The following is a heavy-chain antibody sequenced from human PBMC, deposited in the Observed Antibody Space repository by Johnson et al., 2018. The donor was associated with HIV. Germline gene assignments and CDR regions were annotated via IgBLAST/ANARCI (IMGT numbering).Heavy chain of an antibody. V-gene: IGHV3-66*01. J-gene: IGHJ3*02. CDR1: GFIFSRSW. CDR3: ARDRYYDSSGSHAFDI. D-gene: IGHD3-22*01. Sequence: VLLVESGGGLVQPGGSLRLSCAASGFIFSRSWMHWVRHAPGKGLVWVSVIYSGGTTFYADSVKGRFTISRDNSKNTLYLQMNSLRAEDTAVYYCARDRYYDSSGSHAFDIWGQGTMVTVSS. CDR2: IYSGGTT.